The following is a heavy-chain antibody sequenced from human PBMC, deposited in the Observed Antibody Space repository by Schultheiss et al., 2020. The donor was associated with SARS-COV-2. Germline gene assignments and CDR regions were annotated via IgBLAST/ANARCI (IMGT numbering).Heavy chain of an antibody. J-gene: IGHJ4*02. Sequence: GSLRLSCAVYGGSFSGYYWSWIRQPPGKGLEWIGEINHSGSTNYNPSLKSRVTISVDTSKNQFSLKLSSVTAADTAVYYCARDRGRPAVAGFDYWGQGTLVTVSS. CDR2: INHSGST. CDR3: ARDRGRPAVAGFDY. CDR1: GGSFSGYY. V-gene: IGHV4-34*01. D-gene: IGHD6-19*01.